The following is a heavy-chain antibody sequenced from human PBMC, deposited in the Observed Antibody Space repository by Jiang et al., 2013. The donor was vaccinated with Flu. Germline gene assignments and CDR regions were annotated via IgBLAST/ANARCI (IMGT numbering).Heavy chain of an antibody. Sequence: PGLVKPSETLSLTCTVSGGSISSYYWSWIRQPPGKGLEWIAYIYYSGNTNYNPSLKSRVTISVDTSKNQFSLKLSSVTAADTAMYYCARTIWFGESLHFDYWGQGTLVTVSS. CDR3: ARTIWFGESLHFDY. D-gene: IGHD3-10*01. CDR2: IYYSGNT. CDR1: GGSISSYY. J-gene: IGHJ4*02. V-gene: IGHV4-59*01.